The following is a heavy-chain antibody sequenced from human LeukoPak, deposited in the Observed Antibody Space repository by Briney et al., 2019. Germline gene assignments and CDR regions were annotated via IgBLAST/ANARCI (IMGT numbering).Heavy chain of an antibody. J-gene: IGHJ4*02. Sequence: GGSLRLSCAASGFTFSSYGMHWVRQAPGKGLEWVAVISYDGSNKYYADSVKGRLTISRDNSKNTLYLQMNSLRAEDTAVYYFATHSSSGGFDYWGQGTLVTVSS. CDR3: ATHSSSGGFDY. CDR2: ISYDGSNK. CDR1: GFTFSSYG. V-gene: IGHV3-30*03. D-gene: IGHD6-13*01.